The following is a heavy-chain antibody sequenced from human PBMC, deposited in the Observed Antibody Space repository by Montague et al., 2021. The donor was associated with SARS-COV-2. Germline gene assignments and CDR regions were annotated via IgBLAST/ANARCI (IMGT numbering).Heavy chain of an antibody. Sequence: SETLSLTCTVSSDSISSRSYCWAWIRQPSGKGLEWIGNVCYGGSTYYNLSLKSRVTMSLETSKRQFSLTLYSVTVADTAVYYCARRRDRSTVVSPVVFDAWGQGTMVSVSS. CDR2: VCYGGST. D-gene: IGHD4-23*01. V-gene: IGHV4-39*01. CDR1: SDSISSRSYC. J-gene: IGHJ3*01. CDR3: ARRRDRSTVVSPVVFDA.